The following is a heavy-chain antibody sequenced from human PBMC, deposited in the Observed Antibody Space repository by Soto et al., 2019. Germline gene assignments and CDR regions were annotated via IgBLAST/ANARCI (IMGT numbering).Heavy chain of an antibody. CDR3: AKVRTTVTTVDAFDI. CDR2: ISWNSGSI. D-gene: IGHD4-17*01. CDR1: GFTFDDYA. Sequence: EVQLVESGGGLVQPGRSLRLSCAASGFTFDDYAMHWVRQAPGKGLEWVSGISWNSGSIGYADSVKGRFTISRDNAKNSLYLQMNSLRAEDTVLYYCAKVRTTVTTVDAFDIWGQGTMVTVSS. V-gene: IGHV3-9*01. J-gene: IGHJ3*02.